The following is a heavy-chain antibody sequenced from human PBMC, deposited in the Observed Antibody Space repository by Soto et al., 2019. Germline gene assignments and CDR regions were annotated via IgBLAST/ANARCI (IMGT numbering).Heavy chain of an antibody. CDR3: ARETHYGSGYGYGMDV. V-gene: IGHV3-33*01. CDR1: GFTFSSYG. Sequence: GGSLRLSCAASGFTFSSYGMHWVRQAPGKGLEWVAVIWYDGSNKYYADSVKGRFTISRDNSKNTLYLQMNSLRAEDTAVYYCARETHYGSGYGYGMDVWGQGTTVTVSS. J-gene: IGHJ6*02. D-gene: IGHD3-10*01. CDR2: IWYDGSNK.